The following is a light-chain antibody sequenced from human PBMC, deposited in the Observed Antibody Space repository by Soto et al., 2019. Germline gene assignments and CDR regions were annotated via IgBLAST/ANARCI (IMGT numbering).Light chain of an antibody. Sequence: QSALTQPASVSGSPRQWITISCTGTSSDIGGYNYVSWYQQHPGKAPKLMIFEVSNRPSGISNRFSGSKSGNTASLTISGLHDEDEDDYYNSSYTTRSTLLVFGGGTKLTVL. CDR3: SSYTTRSTLLV. J-gene: IGLJ2*01. V-gene: IGLV2-14*01. CDR1: SSDIGGYNY. CDR2: EVS.